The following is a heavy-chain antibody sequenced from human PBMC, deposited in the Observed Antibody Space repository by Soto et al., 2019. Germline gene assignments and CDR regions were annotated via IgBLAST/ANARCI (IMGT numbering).Heavy chain of an antibody. CDR1: GFTFINYA. CDR2: ISGGGDRT. D-gene: IGHD2-2*01. J-gene: IGHJ2*01. Sequence: EVQLLESGGGLVQPGGSLRLSCVGSGFTFINYAMNWVRQTPGKGLEWVSGISGGGDRTFDADSVKGRFTISRDNSKNTANLQMNSLRADDTAVHYCARKVLGSTSRPDWWYFDLWGRGTLVTVSS. CDR3: ARKVLGSTSRPDWWYFDL. V-gene: IGHV3-23*01.